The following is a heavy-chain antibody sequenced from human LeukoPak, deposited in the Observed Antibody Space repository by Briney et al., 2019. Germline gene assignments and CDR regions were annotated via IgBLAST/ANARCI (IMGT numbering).Heavy chain of an antibody. V-gene: IGHV3-23*01. CDR3: AKDSSGWAHFYYYYGMDV. D-gene: IGHD6-19*01. Sequence: GGSLRLSCAASGFTFSSYAMSWVRQAPGKGLEGVSAISGSGGSTYYADSVKGRFTISRDNSKNTLYLQMNSLRAEDTAVYYCAKDSSGWAHFYYYYGMDVWGQGTTVTVSS. J-gene: IGHJ6*02. CDR2: ISGSGGST. CDR1: GFTFSSYA.